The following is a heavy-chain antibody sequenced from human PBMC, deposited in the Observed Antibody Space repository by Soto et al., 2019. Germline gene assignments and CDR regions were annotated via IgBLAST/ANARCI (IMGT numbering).Heavy chain of an antibody. V-gene: IGHV3-33*01. J-gene: IGHJ6*03. CDR1: GFTFSSYG. CDR2: IWYDGSNK. Sequence: GGSLRLSCAASGFTFSSYGMHWVRQAPGKGLEWVAVIWYDGSNKYYADSVKGRFTISRDNSKNTLYLQMNSLRAEDTAVYYCARGVMQQYYYYYYYMDVWGKGTTVTVSS. CDR3: ARGVMQQYYYYYYYMDV. D-gene: IGHD6-13*01.